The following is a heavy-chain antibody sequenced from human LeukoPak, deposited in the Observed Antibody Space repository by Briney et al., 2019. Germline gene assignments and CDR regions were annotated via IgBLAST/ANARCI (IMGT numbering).Heavy chain of an antibody. CDR2: ISGPAGSW. J-gene: IGHJ4*02. CDR3: AKKVGLVSAPLYYFDV. Sequence: GGSLRLSCAASGFTFSSYAMSWVRQAPGKGLEWVSAISGPAGSWDYADSVKGRFTISRDNSKNTLFLQMNSLRADDTAIYYCAKKVGLVSAPLYYFDVWGQGTLVTVSS. CDR1: GFTFSSYA. V-gene: IGHV3-23*01. D-gene: IGHD5/OR15-5a*01.